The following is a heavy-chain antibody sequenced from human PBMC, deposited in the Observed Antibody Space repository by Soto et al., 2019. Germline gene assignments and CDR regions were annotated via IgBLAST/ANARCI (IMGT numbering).Heavy chain of an antibody. CDR3: AVFSSGWYVDY. J-gene: IGHJ4*02. Sequence: SETLSLPCTVSGGSISSYYWSWIRQPPGKGLEWIGYIYYSGSTNYNPSLKSRVTISVDTSKNQFSLKLSSVTAADTAVYYCAVFSSGWYVDYWGQGTLVTVSS. V-gene: IGHV4-59*01. CDR2: IYYSGST. D-gene: IGHD6-19*01. CDR1: GGSISSYY.